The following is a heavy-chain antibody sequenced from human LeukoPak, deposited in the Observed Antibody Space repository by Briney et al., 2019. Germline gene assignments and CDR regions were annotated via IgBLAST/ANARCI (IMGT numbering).Heavy chain of an antibody. D-gene: IGHD3-3*01. CDR2: IIPIFGTA. Sequence: GASVKVSCKASGGTFSSYAISWVRQAPGQGLEWMGGIIPIFGTANYAQKFQGRVTTTTDESTSTAYMELSSLRSEDTAVYYCARAGLHFPRDDFWSGYADPYYFDYWGQGTLVTVSS. CDR3: ARAGLHFPRDDFWSGYADPYYFDY. V-gene: IGHV1-69*05. CDR1: GGTFSSYA. J-gene: IGHJ4*02.